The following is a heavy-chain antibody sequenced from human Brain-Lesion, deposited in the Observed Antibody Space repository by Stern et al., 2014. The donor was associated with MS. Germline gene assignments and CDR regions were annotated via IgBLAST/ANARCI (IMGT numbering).Heavy chain of an antibody. CDR3: AKTIVGES. V-gene: IGHV3-23*01. J-gene: IGHJ5*02. Sequence: VQLLESGGGLVQPGGSLRLSCVGSGFPFSNYAMTWVRQAPGKGLEWVSAISGSGSSTYYADSVRGRFSISRDNSKSTVFLQMNSLRADDTATYFCAKTIVGESWGQGALVTVSS. CDR2: ISGSGSST. D-gene: IGHD1-26*01. CDR1: GFPFSNYA.